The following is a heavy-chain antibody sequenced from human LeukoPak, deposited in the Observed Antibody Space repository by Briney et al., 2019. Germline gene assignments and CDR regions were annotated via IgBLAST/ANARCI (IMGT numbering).Heavy chain of an antibody. CDR1: GFTFSSYA. D-gene: IGHD3-3*01. V-gene: IGHV3-23*01. CDR3: AKDRRETYYDFWSGYYFFDY. J-gene: IGHJ4*02. Sequence: GGSLRLSCAASGFTFSSYAMSWVRQAPGKGLEWVSAISGSGGSTYYADSVKGRFTISRDNSKNTLYLQMNSLRAEDTAVYYCAKDRRETYYDFWSGYYFFDYWGQGTLVTVSS. CDR2: ISGSGGST.